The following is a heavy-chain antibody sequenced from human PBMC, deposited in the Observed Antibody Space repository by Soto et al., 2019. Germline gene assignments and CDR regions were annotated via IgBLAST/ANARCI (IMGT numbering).Heavy chain of an antibody. CDR2: IWYDGSNK. Sequence: QVQLVESGGGVVQPGRSLRLSCVASGFTFSSYGMHWVRQAPGKGLEWVAVIWYDGSNKYYADSVKGRFTISRDNSKNTLYLQMNSLRAEDTAVYYCARDSGYFDYWGQGTLVTVSS. J-gene: IGHJ4*02. CDR1: GFTFSSYG. CDR3: ARDSGYFDY. D-gene: IGHD3-10*01. V-gene: IGHV3-33*01.